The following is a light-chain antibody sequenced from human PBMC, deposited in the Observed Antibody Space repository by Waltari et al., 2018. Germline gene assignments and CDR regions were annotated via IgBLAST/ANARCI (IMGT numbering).Light chain of an antibody. Sequence: DIQMTQSPSTLSASVGDRVAITCRASQSVNSWLAWYQQKPGKAPKFLIYKASILESGVPSRFSGSGSGTDFTLTISGLQPDDIATYYCQQSYTTPLTFGGGTKVEIK. V-gene: IGKV1-5*03. CDR1: QSVNSW. CDR2: KAS. CDR3: QQSYTTPLT. J-gene: IGKJ4*01.